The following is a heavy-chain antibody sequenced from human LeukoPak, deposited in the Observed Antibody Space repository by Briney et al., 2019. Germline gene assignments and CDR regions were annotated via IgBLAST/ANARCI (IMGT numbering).Heavy chain of an antibody. D-gene: IGHD2-2*01. V-gene: IGHV4-4*02. Sequence: NPSGTLSLTCAVSGGSISSSNWWSWVRQPPGKGLEWIGEIYHSGSTNYNPSLKSRVTISVDKSKNQFSLKLSSVTAADTAVYYCARDLGYCSSTSCRGGIDYWGQGTLVTVSS. J-gene: IGHJ4*02. CDR1: GGSISSSNW. CDR3: ARDLGYCSSTSCRGGIDY. CDR2: IYHSGST.